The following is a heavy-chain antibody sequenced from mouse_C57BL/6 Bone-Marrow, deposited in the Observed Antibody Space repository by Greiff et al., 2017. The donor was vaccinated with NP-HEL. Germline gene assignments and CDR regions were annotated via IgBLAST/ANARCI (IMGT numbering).Heavy chain of an antibody. CDR2: IYPRSGNT. V-gene: IGHV1-81*01. Sequence: VQLQQSGAELARPGASVKLSCKASGYTFTSYGISWVKQRTGQGLEWIGEIYPRSGNTYYNEKFKGKATLTADKSSSTAYMELRSLTSEDSAVYVCARWEIYDSYPYWYFEVWGTEATVTVSS. CDR3: ARWEIYDSYPYWYFEV. J-gene: IGHJ1*03. CDR1: GYTFTSYG. D-gene: IGHD2-3*01.